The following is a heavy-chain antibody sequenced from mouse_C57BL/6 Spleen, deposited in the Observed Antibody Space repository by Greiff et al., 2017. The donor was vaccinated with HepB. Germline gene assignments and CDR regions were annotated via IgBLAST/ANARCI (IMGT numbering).Heavy chain of an antibody. J-gene: IGHJ3*01. CDR1: GYTFTSYW. V-gene: IGHV1-55*01. CDR2: IYPGSGST. CDR3: AKTAQAAWFAY. D-gene: IGHD3-2*02. Sequence: QVHVKQSGAELVKPGASVKMSCKASGYTFTSYWITWVKQRPGQGLEWIGDIYPGSGSTNYNEKFKSKATLTVDTSSSTAYMQLSSLTSEDSAVYYCAKTAQAAWFAYWGQGTLVTVSA.